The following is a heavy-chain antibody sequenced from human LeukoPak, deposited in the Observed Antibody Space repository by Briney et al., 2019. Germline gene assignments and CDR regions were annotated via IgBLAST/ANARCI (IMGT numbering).Heavy chain of an antibody. J-gene: IGHJ6*03. D-gene: IGHD3-3*01. CDR3: AKEGRRTYYDFWSGYFPDYYYYYMDV. V-gene: IGHV3-23*01. Sequence: GGSLRLSCAASGFTFSSYAMSWVRQAPGKGLEWVSAISGSGGSTYYADSVKGRFTISRDNSKNTLYLQMNSLRAEDTAVYYCAKEGRRTYYDFWSGYFPDYYYYYMDVWGKGTTVTVSS. CDR1: GFTFSSYA. CDR2: ISGSGGST.